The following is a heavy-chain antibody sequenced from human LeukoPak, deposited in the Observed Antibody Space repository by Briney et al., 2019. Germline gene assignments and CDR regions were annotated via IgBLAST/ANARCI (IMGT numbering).Heavy chain of an antibody. Sequence: GGSLRLSCAASGFTFSNYGMNWVRQAPGKGLEWVSGISGSGGSTYSADSVKGRFIISRDNSKNMLYLQMNSLRAEDTAVYYCAKDPSSGYPAPWGQGTLVTVSS. V-gene: IGHV3-23*01. D-gene: IGHD6-19*01. CDR1: GFTFSNYG. J-gene: IGHJ4*02. CDR3: AKDPSSGYPAP. CDR2: ISGSGGST.